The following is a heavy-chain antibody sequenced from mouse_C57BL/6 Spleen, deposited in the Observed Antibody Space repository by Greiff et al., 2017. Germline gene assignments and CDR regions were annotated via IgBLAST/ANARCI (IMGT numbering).Heavy chain of an antibody. CDR2: ISDGGSYT. Sequence: EVKLVESGGGLVKPGGSLKLSCAASGFTFSSYAMSWVRQTPEKRLEWVATISDGGSYTYYPDNVKGRFTISRDNAKNNLYLQMSHLKSEDTAMYYCARDRGIRKGFDYWGQGTTLTVSS. D-gene: IGHD2-4*01. CDR1: GFTFSSYA. J-gene: IGHJ2*01. CDR3: ARDRGIRKGFDY. V-gene: IGHV5-4*01.